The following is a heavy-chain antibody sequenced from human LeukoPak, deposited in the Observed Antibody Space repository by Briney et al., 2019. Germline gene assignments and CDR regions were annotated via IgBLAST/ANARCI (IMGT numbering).Heavy chain of an antibody. CDR1: GFTFSDYY. CDR3: ARDQNPYYYDSSGYYCDAFDI. D-gene: IGHD3-22*01. V-gene: IGHV3-11*06. Sequence: GGSLRLSCAASGFTFSDYYMSWIRQASGKGLEWVSYISSSSSYTNYADSVKGRFTISRDNAKNSLYLQMNSLRAEDTAVYYCARDQNPYYYDSSGYYCDAFDIWGQGTMVTVSS. CDR2: ISSSSSYT. J-gene: IGHJ3*02.